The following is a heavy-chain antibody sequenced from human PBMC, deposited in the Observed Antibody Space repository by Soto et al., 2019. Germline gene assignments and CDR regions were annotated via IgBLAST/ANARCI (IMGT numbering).Heavy chain of an antibody. V-gene: IGHV4-39*01. CDR2: IYYSGST. CDR1: GGSISSSSYY. Sequence: SETLSLTCTVSGGSISSSSYYWGWIRQPPGKGLEWIGSIYYSGSTYYNPSLKSRVTISVDTSKNQFSLKLSSVTAADTAVYYCARHGRRNLFDFCGQGTLVT. J-gene: IGHJ4*02. CDR3: ARHGRRNLFDF.